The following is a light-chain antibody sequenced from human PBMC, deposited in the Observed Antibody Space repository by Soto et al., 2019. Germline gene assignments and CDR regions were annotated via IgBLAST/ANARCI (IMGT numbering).Light chain of an antibody. CDR3: QQLNSYPRT. CDR2: AAS. J-gene: IGKJ1*01. V-gene: IGKV1-9*01. CDR1: QGISSY. Sequence: IRLTQSPSSLSASVGDRVTITCRASQGISSYLAWYQQKPGKAPKLVIYAASTLQSGVPSRFSGSGSGTDFTLTISSLQPEDFATYYCQQLNSYPRTFGQGTKVEIK.